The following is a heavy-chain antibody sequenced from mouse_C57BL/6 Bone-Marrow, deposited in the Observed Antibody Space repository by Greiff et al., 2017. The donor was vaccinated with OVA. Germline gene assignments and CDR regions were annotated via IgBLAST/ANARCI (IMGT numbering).Heavy chain of an antibody. V-gene: IGHV7-1*01. J-gene: IGHJ4*01. CDR3: ARDAAYGYDGGAMDY. D-gene: IGHD2-2*01. Sequence: EVNVVESGGGLVQSGRSLRLSCATSGFTFSDFYMEWVRQAPGKGLAWIAASRNKANDYTTEYSASVKGRFIVSRDTSQSILYLQMNALRAEDTAIYYCARDAAYGYDGGAMDYWGQGTSVTVSS. CDR2: SRNKANDYTT. CDR1: GFTFSDFY.